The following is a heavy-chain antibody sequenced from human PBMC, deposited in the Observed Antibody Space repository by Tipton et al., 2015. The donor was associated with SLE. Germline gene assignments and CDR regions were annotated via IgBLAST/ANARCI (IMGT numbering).Heavy chain of an antibody. CDR3: AGLYGDYDSDY. D-gene: IGHD4-17*01. J-gene: IGHJ4*02. CDR1: GESISSSSYY. CDR2: IYYSGST. V-gene: IGHV4-39*07. Sequence: TLSLTCTVSGESISSSSYYWGWIRQPPGKGLEWIGSIYYSGSTYYNPSLKSRVTISVDTSKNQFSLKLSSVTAADTAVYYCAGLYGDYDSDYWGQGTLVTVSS.